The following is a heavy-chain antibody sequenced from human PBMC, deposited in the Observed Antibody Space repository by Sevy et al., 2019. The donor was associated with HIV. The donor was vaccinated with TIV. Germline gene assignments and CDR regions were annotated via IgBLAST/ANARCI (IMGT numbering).Heavy chain of an antibody. J-gene: IGHJ4*02. Sequence: GGSLRLSCAASGFIFSYYGMHWVRQAPGKGLEWVAVIWYDGSNTNYADSVKGRFTISRDNSKNILYLQMNSLRDEDTAVYYCARDPHEIMLSGCYFLYWGQGTRVTVSS. CDR2: IWYDGSNT. D-gene: IGHD3-16*01. V-gene: IGHV3-33*01. CDR3: ARDPHEIMLSGCYFLY. CDR1: GFIFSYYG.